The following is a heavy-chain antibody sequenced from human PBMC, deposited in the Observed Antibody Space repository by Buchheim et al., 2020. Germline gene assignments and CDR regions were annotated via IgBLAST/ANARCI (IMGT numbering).Heavy chain of an antibody. V-gene: IGHV3-21*01. CDR2: ISSSSSYI. D-gene: IGHD5-18*01. CDR1: GFTFSSYS. CDR3: ARGAGIQLWTPWFYGMDA. Sequence: EVQLVESGGGLVKPGGSLRLSCAASGFTFSSYSMNWVRQAPGKGLEWVSSISSSSSYIYYADSVKGRFTISRDNAKNSLYLQMNSLRAEDTAVYYCARGAGIQLWTPWFYGMDAWGQGTT. J-gene: IGHJ6*02.